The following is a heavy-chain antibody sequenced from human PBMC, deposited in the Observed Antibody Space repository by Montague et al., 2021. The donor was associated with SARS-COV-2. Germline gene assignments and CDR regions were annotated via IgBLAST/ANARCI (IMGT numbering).Heavy chain of an antibody. D-gene: IGHD3-10*01. CDR3: ARLSNDYGSGSYYPHNYYYYGMDV. CDR1: GGSISSSSYY. CDR2: IYYSGST. J-gene: IGHJ6*02. Sequence: SETLSLTCTVSGGSISSSSYYWGWIRQPPGKGLEWIGSIYYSGSTYYNESLKSPVTISVDTSKNQFSLKLSSVTAADTAVYDCARLSNDYGSGSYYPHNYYYYGMDVWGQGTTVTVSS. V-gene: IGHV4-39*01.